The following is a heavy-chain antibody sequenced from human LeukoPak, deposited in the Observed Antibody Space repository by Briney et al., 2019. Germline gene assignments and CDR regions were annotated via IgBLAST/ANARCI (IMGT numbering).Heavy chain of an antibody. Sequence: GGSLRLSCAASGFTFSSSAMSWVRQTPGKGLEWVASIKEDGSERQYVDSVKGRFSISRDNSKKTLFLQINSLRVDDTAIYYCAKEIRPNDHWGQGTLVIVSS. CDR2: IKEDGSER. CDR1: GFTFSSSA. V-gene: IGHV3-7*03. CDR3: AKEIRPNDH. D-gene: IGHD3-16*01. J-gene: IGHJ4*02.